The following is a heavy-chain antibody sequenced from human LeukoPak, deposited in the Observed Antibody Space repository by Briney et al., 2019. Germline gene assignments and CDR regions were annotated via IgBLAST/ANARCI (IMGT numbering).Heavy chain of an antibody. CDR3: ARDNAGAFDI. CDR2: INNDGRST. CDR1: GFTVSTSY. D-gene: IGHD6-13*01. Sequence: GGSLRLSCAASGFTVSTSYMNWVRQAPGKGLAWVSYINNDGRSTTYADSVKGRFTISRDDAMNTLYLQMNSLRAEDTAVYYCARDNAGAFDIWGQGKMVTVSS. J-gene: IGHJ3*02. V-gene: IGHV3-74*01.